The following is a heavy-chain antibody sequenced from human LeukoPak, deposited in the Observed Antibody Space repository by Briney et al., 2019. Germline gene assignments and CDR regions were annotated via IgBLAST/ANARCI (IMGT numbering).Heavy chain of an antibody. D-gene: IGHD6-13*01. V-gene: IGHV1-2*02. CDR1: GYTFTGYY. CDR3: ARVSSSSSRGGMDY. Sequence: EASVKVSCKASGYTFTGYYMHWVRQAPGQGLEWMGWINPNSGGTNYAQKFQGRVTMTRDTSISTAYMELSRLRSDDTAVYYCARVSSSSSRGGMDYWGQGTLVTVSS. J-gene: IGHJ4*02. CDR2: INPNSGGT.